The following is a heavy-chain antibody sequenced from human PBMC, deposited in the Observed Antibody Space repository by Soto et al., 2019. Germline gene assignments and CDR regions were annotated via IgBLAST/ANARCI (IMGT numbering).Heavy chain of an antibody. V-gene: IGHV4-39*01. CDR2: IYYSGST. J-gene: IGHJ5*02. D-gene: IGHD2-2*01. CDR1: GCSISSSSYY. CDR3: ARHEVPAANWFDP. Sequence: SETLSLTCTVSGCSISSSSYYWGWIRQPPGKGLEWIGGIYYSGSTYYNPSLKSRVTISVDTSKNQFSLKLSSVTAADTAVYYCARHEVPAANWFDPWGQGTLVTVSS.